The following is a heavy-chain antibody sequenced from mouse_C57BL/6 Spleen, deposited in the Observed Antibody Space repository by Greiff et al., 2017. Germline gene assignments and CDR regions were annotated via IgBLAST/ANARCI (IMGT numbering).Heavy chain of an antibody. CDR2: INPSTGGT. D-gene: IGHD4-1*01. CDR1: GYSFTGYY. J-gene: IGHJ2*01. CDR3: ARETGKGYYFDY. Sequence: EVQRVESGPELVKPGASVKISCKASGYSFTGYYMNWVKQSPEKSLEWIGEINPSTGGTTYNQKFKAKATLTVDKSSSTAYMQLKSLTSEDSAVYYCARETGKGYYFDYWGQGTTLTVSS. V-gene: IGHV1-42*01.